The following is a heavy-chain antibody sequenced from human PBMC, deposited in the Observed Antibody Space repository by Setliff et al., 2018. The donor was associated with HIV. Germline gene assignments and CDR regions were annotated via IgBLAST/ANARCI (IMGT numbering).Heavy chain of an antibody. D-gene: IGHD1-26*01. Sequence: SETLSLTCSVSGGSFSGYYWSWIRQPPGKGLEWIGYIHHSGSSDYNPSLKSRVTMSVDTSKSQFSLKLTSVTAADTAMYFCARTRAPYFFDFWGQGAQVTVSS. CDR3: ARTRAPYFFDF. CDR1: GGSFSGYY. V-gene: IGHV4-59*08. J-gene: IGHJ4*02. CDR2: IHHSGSS.